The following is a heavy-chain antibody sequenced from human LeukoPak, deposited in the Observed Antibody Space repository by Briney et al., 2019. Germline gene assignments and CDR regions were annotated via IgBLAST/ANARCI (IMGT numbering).Heavy chain of an antibody. D-gene: IGHD3-10*01. J-gene: IGHJ4*02. Sequence: TGGSLRLSCTASGFTSGDYAMSWVRQAPGKGLEWVSVIYSGGTTYYADSVKGRFTISRDNSKNTLFLQMNSLRAEDTAVYYCARDGPIYGSGSYDYWGQGTLVTVSS. CDR2: IYSGGTT. V-gene: IGHV3-66*01. CDR1: GFTSGDYA. CDR3: ARDGPIYGSGSYDY.